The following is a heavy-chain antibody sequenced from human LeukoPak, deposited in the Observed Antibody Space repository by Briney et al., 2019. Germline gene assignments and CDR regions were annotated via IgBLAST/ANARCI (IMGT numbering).Heavy chain of an antibody. CDR2: IYYSGST. J-gene: IGHJ4*02. Sequence: SETLSLTCTVSGGSTSSSSYYWGWIRQPPGKGLEWIGSIYYSGSTYYNPSLKSRVTISVDTSKNQFSLKLSSVTAADTAVYYCARQWSPDYGDYEFNYWGQGTLVTVSS. D-gene: IGHD4-17*01. V-gene: IGHV4-39*01. CDR3: ARQWSPDYGDYEFNY. CDR1: GGSTSSSSYY.